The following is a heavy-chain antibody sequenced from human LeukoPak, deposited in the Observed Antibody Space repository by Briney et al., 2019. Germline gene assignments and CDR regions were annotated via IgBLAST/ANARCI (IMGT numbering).Heavy chain of an antibody. CDR3: AKGRGYYYYYYMDV. V-gene: IGHV3-23*01. J-gene: IGHJ6*03. CDR1: GFTFSSYA. CDR2: ISGSGGST. Sequence: GGSLRLSCAASGFTFSSYAMSWVRQAPGRGLEWVSAISGSGGSTYYAGSVKGRFTISRDNSKNTLYLQMNSLRAEDTAVYYCAKGRGYYYYYYMDVWGKGTTVTVSS.